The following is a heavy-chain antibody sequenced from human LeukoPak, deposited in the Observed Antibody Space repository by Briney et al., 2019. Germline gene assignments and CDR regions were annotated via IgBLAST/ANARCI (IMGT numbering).Heavy chain of an antibody. J-gene: IGHJ4*02. V-gene: IGHV4-34*01. CDR1: GGSFSGYY. CDR2: INHSGST. Sequence: SETLSLTCAVYGGSFSGYYWSWIRQPPGKGLEWIREINHSGSTNYNPSLKSRVTISVDTSKNQFSLKLSSVTAADTAVYYCARKRWLQPFDYWGQGTLVTVSS. CDR3: ARKRWLQPFDY. D-gene: IGHD5-24*01.